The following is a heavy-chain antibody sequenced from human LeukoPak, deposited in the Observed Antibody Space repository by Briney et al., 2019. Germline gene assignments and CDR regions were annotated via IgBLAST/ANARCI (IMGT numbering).Heavy chain of an antibody. Sequence: GGSLRLSCAASGFTFRSYAMTWVRQAPGKGLEWVSTISGSGGSTYYADSVKGRFTISRDTSKNILYLQMNSLRADDAAVYYCAKDLQRDGELFLGQVIFDYWGQGTLVTVSS. D-gene: IGHD3-10*01. CDR1: GFTFRSYA. V-gene: IGHV3-23*01. J-gene: IGHJ4*02. CDR2: ISGSGGST. CDR3: AKDLQRDGELFLGQVIFDY.